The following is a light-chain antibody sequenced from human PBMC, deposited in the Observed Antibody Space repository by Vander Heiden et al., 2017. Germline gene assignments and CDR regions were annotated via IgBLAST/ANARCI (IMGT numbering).Light chain of an antibody. Sequence: DIQLTQSPSSLSASVGDRVTITCRASQSISSYLNWYQQKPGKAPKLLIYAASSLQSGVPSRFSGSGYGTDFTLTISSRQPEDFATYYCQLNDSNPPWTFGQGTKVEIK. J-gene: IGKJ1*01. CDR3: QLNDSNPPWT. CDR2: AAS. V-gene: IGKV1-39*01. CDR1: QSISSY.